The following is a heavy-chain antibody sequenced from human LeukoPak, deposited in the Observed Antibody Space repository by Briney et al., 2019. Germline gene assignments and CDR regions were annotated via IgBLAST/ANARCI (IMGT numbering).Heavy chain of an antibody. D-gene: IGHD3-9*01. CDR3: ARVDDFDWLTDY. CDR1: GFTFSSYE. J-gene: IGHJ4*02. Sequence: GGSLRLSCAASGFTFSSYEMNWVRQAPGKGLEWVSYISSSGSTIYYADSVKGRFTISRDNAKNSLYLQMNSLRAEDTAVYYCARVDDFDWLTDYWGQGTLVTVSS. CDR2: ISSSGSTI. V-gene: IGHV3-48*03.